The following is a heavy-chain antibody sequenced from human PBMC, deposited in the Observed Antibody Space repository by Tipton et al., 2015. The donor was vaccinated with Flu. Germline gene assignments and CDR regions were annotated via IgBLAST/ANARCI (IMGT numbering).Heavy chain of an antibody. CDR2: IKPDETAK. CDR1: GFTFSSFY. Sequence: SLRLSCAASGFTFSSFYMTWFRQVPGKGLEWVAGIKPDETAKFYVDSVKGRFTISRDNAKNSLYLQMNSLRAEDTALYYCATRSFASWGQGTLVTVSS. V-gene: IGHV3-7*01. J-gene: IGHJ4*02. CDR3: ATRSFAS.